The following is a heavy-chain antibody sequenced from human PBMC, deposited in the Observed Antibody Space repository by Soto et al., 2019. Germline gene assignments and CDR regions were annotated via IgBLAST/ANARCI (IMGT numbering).Heavy chain of an antibody. CDR1: GGTFSSYA. CDR3: ARDTEYCSGGSCYGRGVDY. D-gene: IGHD2-15*01. Sequence: SVKVSCKASGGTFSSYAISWVRQAPGQGLEWMGGIIPIFGTANYAQKFQGRVTITADESTSTAYMELSSLRSEDTAVYYCARDTEYCSGGSCYGRGVDYWGQGTLVTVSS. J-gene: IGHJ4*02. V-gene: IGHV1-69*13. CDR2: IIPIFGTA.